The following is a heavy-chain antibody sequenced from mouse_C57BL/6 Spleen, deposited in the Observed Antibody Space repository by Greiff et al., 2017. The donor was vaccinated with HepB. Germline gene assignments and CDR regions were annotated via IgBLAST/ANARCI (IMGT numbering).Heavy chain of an antibody. CDR3: ARYETTVVEGGMYYFDY. Sequence: VQLQQSVAELVRPGASVKLSCTASGFNIKNTYMHWVKQRPEQGLEWIGRIDPANGNTKYAPKFQGKATITADTSSNTAYLQLSSLTSEDTAIYYCARYETTVVEGGMYYFDYGGQGTTLTVSS. V-gene: IGHV14-3*01. J-gene: IGHJ2*01. CDR1: GFNIKNTY. D-gene: IGHD1-1*01. CDR2: IDPANGNT.